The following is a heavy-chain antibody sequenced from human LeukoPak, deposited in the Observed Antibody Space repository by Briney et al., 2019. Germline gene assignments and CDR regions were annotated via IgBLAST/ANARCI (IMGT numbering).Heavy chain of an antibody. CDR3: ARHSSSWYNNY. CDR1: GGSISSSSYY. CDR2: IYYSGST. D-gene: IGHD6-13*01. V-gene: IGHV4-39*01. J-gene: IGHJ4*02. Sequence: SETLSLTCTVSGGSISSSSYYWGWIRQPPGKGLEWIGSIYYSGSTYYNPSLKSRVTISVDTSKNQFSLKLSSVTAADTAVYYCARHSSSWYNNYWGEGTLVTVSS.